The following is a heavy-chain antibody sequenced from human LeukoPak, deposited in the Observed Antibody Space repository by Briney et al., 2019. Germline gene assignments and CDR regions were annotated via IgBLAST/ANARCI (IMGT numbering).Heavy chain of an antibody. V-gene: IGHV1-8*01. D-gene: IGHD2-8*01. CDR3: ARGLIASLLTVYVTTKPGDYCMDV. Sequence: ASVKVSCKASGYTFTSYDINWVRQATGQGLEWMGWMNPNSGNTGYAQKFRGRVTMTRNTSISTAYMELSSLRSEDTAVYYCARGLIASLLTVYVTTKPGDYCMDVWGQGTTVTVSS. J-gene: IGHJ6*02. CDR2: MNPNSGNT. CDR1: GYTFTSYD.